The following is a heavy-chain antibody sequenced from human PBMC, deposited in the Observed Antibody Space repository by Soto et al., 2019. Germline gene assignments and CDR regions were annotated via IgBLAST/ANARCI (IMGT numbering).Heavy chain of an antibody. D-gene: IGHD1-26*01. V-gene: IGHV1-46*01. CDR1: GYTFTSYY. J-gene: IGHJ6*02. CDR3: ARVVVSGSYPGCHYGMAV. Sequence: ASVKVSCKASGYTFTSYYMHWVRQAPGLGLEWMGIINPSGGSTSYAQKFHGRVTMTTDTSTSTVYMELSSLRSEDTAVYYCARVVVSGSYPGCHYGMAVWGQGTTVTVSS. CDR2: INPSGGST.